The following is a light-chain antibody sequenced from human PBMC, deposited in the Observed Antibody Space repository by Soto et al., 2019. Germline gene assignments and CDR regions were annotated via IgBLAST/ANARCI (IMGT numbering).Light chain of an antibody. CDR2: DAS. V-gene: IGKV1-5*01. J-gene: IGKJ5*01. CDR1: QSIRSW. Sequence: DIQMTQSPSTLSASVGDRVTITCRASQSIRSWLAWYQQKPGKAPKLLIYDASSLESGVPSRFSGSGSGTEFTLTISSLQPDDFATYYCEQYNSYSSITFGQGTRLESK. CDR3: EQYNSYSSIT.